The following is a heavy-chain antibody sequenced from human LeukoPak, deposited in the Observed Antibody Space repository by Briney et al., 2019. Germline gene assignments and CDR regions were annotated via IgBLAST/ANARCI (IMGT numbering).Heavy chain of an antibody. Sequence: PGGSLRLSCAASGFTFSNYWMSWVRQAPGKGLEWVANIKQDGSEKYYVDSVKGRFTISRDNAKNSLYLQMNSLRAEDTAVYYCASYGGSGNYYSNDWGQGTLVTVSS. D-gene: IGHD3-10*01. J-gene: IGHJ4*02. CDR1: GFTFSNYW. V-gene: IGHV3-7*01. CDR2: IKQDGSEK. CDR3: ASYGGSGNYYSND.